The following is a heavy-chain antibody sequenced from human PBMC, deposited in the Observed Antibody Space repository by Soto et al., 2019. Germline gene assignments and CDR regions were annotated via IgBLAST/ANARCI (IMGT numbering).Heavy chain of an antibody. CDR2: LNNSGGT. CDR3: ARLGGVTIFGVVTPYYYMDV. D-gene: IGHD3-3*01. J-gene: IGHJ6*03. CDR1: GGSFRGYY. Sequence: SETLSLTCAVYGGSFRGYYWSWIRQSPGKGLEWIGELNNSGGTNYNPSLKSRVTISVDTSKNQFSLKLSSVTAADTAVYYCARLGGVTIFGVVTPYYYMDVWGKGTTVTGSS. V-gene: IGHV4-34*01.